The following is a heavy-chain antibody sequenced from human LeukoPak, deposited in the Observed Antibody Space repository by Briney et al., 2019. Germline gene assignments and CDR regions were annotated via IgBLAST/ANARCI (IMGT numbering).Heavy chain of an antibody. J-gene: IGHJ3*02. CDR3: ARDRPVESGVEMALDAFDI. CDR1: GGTFSSYA. Sequence: GSSVKVSCKASGGTFSSYAISWVRQAPGQGLEWMGGIIPIFGTANYAQKFQGRVTITADESTSTAYMELSSLRSEDTAVYYCARDRPVESGVEMALDAFDIWGQGTMVTVSS. D-gene: IGHD5-24*01. V-gene: IGHV1-69*01. CDR2: IIPIFGTA.